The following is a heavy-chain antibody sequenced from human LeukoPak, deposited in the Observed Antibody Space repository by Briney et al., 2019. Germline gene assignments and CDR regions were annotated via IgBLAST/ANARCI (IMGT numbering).Heavy chain of an antibody. D-gene: IGHD4/OR15-4a*01. V-gene: IGHV3-66*01. J-gene: IGHJ4*02. CDR1: GFTVSSNY. Sequence: GGSLRLSCAASGFTVSSNYMSWVRQSPGPGLEWLSVIYSGGSTYYADSVKGRFNIYRDHSKNTLYLQLNSLRAEDTAVYYCARNRDYGQTGYFDYWGQGTLVTVSS. CDR2: IYSGGST. CDR3: ARNRDYGQTGYFDY.